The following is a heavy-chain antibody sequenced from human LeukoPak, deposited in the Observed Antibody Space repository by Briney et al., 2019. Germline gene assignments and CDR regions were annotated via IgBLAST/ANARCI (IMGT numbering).Heavy chain of an antibody. CDR3: ARGVHGGELRYFDWLFIY. CDR1: GYSFTGYY. CDR2: INPNSGGT. V-gene: IGHV1-2*02. J-gene: IGHJ4*02. Sequence: ASVKVSCKASGYSFTGYYMHWVRQAPGQGLEWMGWINPNSGGTNYAQKFQGRVTMTRDTSTTTAYMELSRLRSDDTAVYYCARGVHGGELRYFDWLFIYWGQGTLVTVSS. D-gene: IGHD3-9*01.